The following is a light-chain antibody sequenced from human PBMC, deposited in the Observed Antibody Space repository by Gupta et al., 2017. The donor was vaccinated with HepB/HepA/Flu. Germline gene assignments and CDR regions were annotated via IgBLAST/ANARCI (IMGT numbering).Light chain of an antibody. J-gene: IGKJ4*01. CDR2: GAS. CDR3: QHYNNLPLT. Sequence: EIVMTQSPATLSVSPGERATLSCRASQSVSNNLAWYQQIPGQAPRLIIFGASTRAPGLPARFSGSGSGTDFTLTISSLQSEDFVVYYCQHYNNLPLTFGGGTKVEIK. V-gene: IGKV3-15*01. CDR1: QSVSNN.